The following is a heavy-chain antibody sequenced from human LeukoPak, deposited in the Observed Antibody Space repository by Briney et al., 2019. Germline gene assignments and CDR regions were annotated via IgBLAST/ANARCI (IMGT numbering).Heavy chain of an antibody. V-gene: IGHV4-39*01. CDR1: GGSISSSSYY. CDR2: IYYSGST. D-gene: IGHD1-14*01. Sequence: SETLSLTCTVSGGSISSSSYYWGWIRQPPGKGLEWIGSIYYSGSTYYNPSLKSRVTISVDTSKNQFSLKLSSVTAADTAVYYCARQEYETAYYYYYYMDVWGKGTTVTASS. J-gene: IGHJ6*03. CDR3: ARQEYETAYYYYYYMDV.